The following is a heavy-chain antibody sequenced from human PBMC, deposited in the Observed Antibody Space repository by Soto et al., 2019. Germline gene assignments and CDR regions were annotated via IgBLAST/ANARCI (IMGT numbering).Heavy chain of an antibody. CDR1: GFTFSSYA. D-gene: IGHD3-22*01. J-gene: IGHJ4*02. V-gene: IGHV3-23*01. CDR3: ATSYDSSGYDY. CDR2: LSGSGLST. Sequence: TGGSLRLSCAASGFTFSSYAMTWVRQAPGKGLEWVSALSGSGLSTYYADTVKGRFTISRDNSRNTLYLQMNSLRAEDTAVYSCATSYDSSGYDYWGQGTLVTVSS.